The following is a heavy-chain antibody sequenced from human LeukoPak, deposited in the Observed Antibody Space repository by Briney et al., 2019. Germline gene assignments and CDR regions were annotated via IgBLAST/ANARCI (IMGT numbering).Heavy chain of an antibody. CDR1: GFTFSSYW. V-gene: IGHV3-7*01. J-gene: IGHJ3*02. D-gene: IGHD7-27*01. CDR3: ARDGDPEGEAFDI. Sequence: GGSLRLSCAASGFTFSSYWMSWVRQAPGKGLEWVANIKQDGSEKYYVDAVKGRFTISRDNSKNSLYLQMNSLRAEDTAVYYCARDGDPEGEAFDIWGQGTMVTVSS. CDR2: IKQDGSEK.